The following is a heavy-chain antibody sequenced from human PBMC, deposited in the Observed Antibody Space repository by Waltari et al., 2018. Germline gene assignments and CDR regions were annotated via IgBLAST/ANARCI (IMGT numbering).Heavy chain of an antibody. CDR2: IYYSGST. CDR1: GGSISSYY. Sequence: QVQLQESGPGLVKPSETLSLTCTVSGGSISSYYWSWIRQPPGKGLEWIGYIYYSGSTNYHPSLKSRVTRSVDTSKNQFSLKLSSVTAADTAVYYCARRGDYDFWSGSNDAFDIWGQGTIVTVSS. J-gene: IGHJ3*02. CDR3: ARRGDYDFWSGSNDAFDI. D-gene: IGHD3-3*01. V-gene: IGHV4-59*08.